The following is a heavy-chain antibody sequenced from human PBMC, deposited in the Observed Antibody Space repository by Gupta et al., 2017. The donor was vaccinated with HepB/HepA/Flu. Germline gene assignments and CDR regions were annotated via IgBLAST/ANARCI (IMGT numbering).Heavy chain of an antibody. D-gene: IGHD1-26*01. CDR3: ARRRVGARDRGVYYFDY. CDR1: GGSFSGYY. CDR2: INHSGST. J-gene: IGHJ4*02. V-gene: IGHV4-34*01. Sequence: QVQLQQWGAGLLKPSDTLSLTSAVYGGSFSGYYRGWIRQPPGKGLEWIGEINHSGSTNYNPSLKSRVTISVDTSKNQFSLKLSSVTAADTAVYYCARRRVGARDRGVYYFDYWGQGTLVTVSS.